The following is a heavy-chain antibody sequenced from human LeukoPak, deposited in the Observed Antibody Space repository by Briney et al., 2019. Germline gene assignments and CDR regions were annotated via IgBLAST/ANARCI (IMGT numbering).Heavy chain of an antibody. CDR1: GFAFSTYW. Sequence: PGGSLRLSCAASGFAFSTYWMAWVRQAPGKGLEWVANIKPDGSGKNYLGSVKGRFTISRDNAKNSLYLYMSGLRVEDTAVYYCSSQPAVLDLDCWGQGTLVTVSS. CDR3: SSQPAVLDLDC. J-gene: IGHJ4*02. V-gene: IGHV3-7*01. CDR2: IKPDGSGK. D-gene: IGHD2-8*01.